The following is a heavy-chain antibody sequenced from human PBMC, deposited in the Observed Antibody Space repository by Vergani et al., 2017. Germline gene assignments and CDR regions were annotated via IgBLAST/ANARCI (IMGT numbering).Heavy chain of an antibody. CDR3: AKDGGWLQLLGYFDY. J-gene: IGHJ4*02. CDR1: GFTFDVYA. V-gene: IGHV3-43D*03. CDR2: ISWDGGST. D-gene: IGHD5-24*01. Sequence: EVQLVESGGVVVQPGGSLRLSCAASGFTFDVYAMHWVRQAPGKGLEWVSLISWDGGSTYYADSVKGRFTISRDNSKNSLYLQMNSLRAEDTALYYCAKDGGWLQLLGYFDYWGQGTLVTVSS.